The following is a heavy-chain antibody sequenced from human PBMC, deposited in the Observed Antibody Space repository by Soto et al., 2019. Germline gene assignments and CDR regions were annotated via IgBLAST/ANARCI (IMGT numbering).Heavy chain of an antibody. Sequence: EVQLVESGGGLVQPGGSLRLSCAASGFTFSSYWMHWVSQAPGKGLVWGSRINSDGSSTSYADSVKGRFTISRDNAKNTLYLQMNSLRAEDTAVYYCARGTTYYYYSSGSAFDIWGQGTMVTGSS. J-gene: IGHJ3*02. CDR2: INSDGSST. V-gene: IGHV3-74*01. CDR1: GFTFSSYW. D-gene: IGHD3-22*01. CDR3: ARGTTYYYYSSGSAFDI.